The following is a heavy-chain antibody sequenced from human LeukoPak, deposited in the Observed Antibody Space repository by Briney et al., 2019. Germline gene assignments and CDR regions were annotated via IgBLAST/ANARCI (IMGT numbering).Heavy chain of an antibody. CDR3: ASYPRYVSTPPFDY. CDR2: INPNTGDT. V-gene: IGHV1-2*02. Sequence: ASVKVSCKASGYTFTAYYLHWVRQAPGQRVEWMGWINPNTGDTESAQNFQGRVTMTRDTTISTAYLELTRLTSDDTAVYYCASYPRYVSTPPFDYWGQGTLVTVSS. CDR1: GYTFTAYY. J-gene: IGHJ4*02. D-gene: IGHD2-15*01.